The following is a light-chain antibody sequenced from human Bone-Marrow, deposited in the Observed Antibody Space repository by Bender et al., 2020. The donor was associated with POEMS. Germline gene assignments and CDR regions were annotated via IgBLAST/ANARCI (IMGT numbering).Light chain of an antibody. J-gene: IGLJ1*01. CDR3: SSYAGSNNYV. CDR2: EVS. V-gene: IGLV2-8*01. Sequence: QSALTQPRSVSGFPGQSVTISCSGTSSDVGGYNFVSWYQQHPGKAPKLMIYEVSQRPSGVPDRFSGSKSGNTASLTVSGLQAEDEADYYCSSYAGSNNYVFGTGTKVTVL. CDR1: SSDVGGYNF.